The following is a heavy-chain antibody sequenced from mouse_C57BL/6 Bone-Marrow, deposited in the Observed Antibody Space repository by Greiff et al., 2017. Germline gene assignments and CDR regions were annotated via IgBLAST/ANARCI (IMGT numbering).Heavy chain of an antibody. Sequence: EVQVVESGGGLVQPGESLKLSCESNEYEFPSHDMSWVRKTPEKRLELVAAINSDGGSTYYPDTMERRFIISRDNTKKTLYLQMSSLRSEDTALYYCARQSPPHYYSNYFDYWGQGTTLTVSS. V-gene: IGHV5-2*01. CDR3: ARQSPPHYYSNYFDY. CDR1: EYEFPSHD. D-gene: IGHD2-5*01. CDR2: INSDGGST. J-gene: IGHJ2*01.